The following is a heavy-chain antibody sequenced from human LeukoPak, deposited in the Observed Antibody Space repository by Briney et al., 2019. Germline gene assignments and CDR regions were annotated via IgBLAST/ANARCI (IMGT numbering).Heavy chain of an antibody. J-gene: IGHJ4*02. V-gene: IGHV3-30*18. CDR1: GFTFSSYG. D-gene: IGHD5-18*01. CDR3: AKGVGTAMAFESDY. CDR2: ISYDGSNK. Sequence: GGSLRLSCAASGFTFSSYGMHWVRQAPGKGLEWVAVISYDGSNKYYADSVKGRFTISRDNSKNTLYLQMNSLRAEDTAVYYCAKGVGTAMAFESDYWGQGTLVTVSS.